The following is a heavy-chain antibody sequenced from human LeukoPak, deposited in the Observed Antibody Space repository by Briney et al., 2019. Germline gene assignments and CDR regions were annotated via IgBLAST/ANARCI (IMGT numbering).Heavy chain of an antibody. CDR3: ARNLIRREYVWGSYRYYFDY. V-gene: IGHV4-34*01. D-gene: IGHD3-16*02. J-gene: IGHJ4*02. CDR1: GGSFSGYY. CDR2: INHSGST. Sequence: PSETLSLTCAVYGGSFSGYYWSWVRQPPGKGLEWIGEINHSGSTNYNPSLKSRVTISVDTSKSQFSLKLSSVTAADTAVYYCARNLIRREYVWGSYRYYFDYWGQGTLVTVSS.